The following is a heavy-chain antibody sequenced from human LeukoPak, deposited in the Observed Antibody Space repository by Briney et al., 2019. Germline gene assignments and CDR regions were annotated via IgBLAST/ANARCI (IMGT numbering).Heavy chain of an antibody. J-gene: IGHJ4*02. CDR3: ARGRGGYNPTADY. CDR2: ISVYNGNT. D-gene: IGHD5-24*01. Sequence: ASVKVSCKASGYTFTNYGISWVRQAPGQGLEWMGWISVYNGNTNYAQNVQGRVTMTTDTSTSTAYMELRSLRSDDTAVCYCARGRGGYNPTADYWGQGTLVTVSS. V-gene: IGHV1-18*01. CDR1: GYTFTNYG.